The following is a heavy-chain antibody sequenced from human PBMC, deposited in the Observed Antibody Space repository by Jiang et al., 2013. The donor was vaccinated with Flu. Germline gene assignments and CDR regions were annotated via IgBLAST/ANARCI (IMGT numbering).Heavy chain of an antibody. V-gene: IGHV4-38-2*01. D-gene: IGHD5-18*01. CDR2: IYHSGST. Sequence: GPGLVKPSETLPLTCAVSGYSISSGYYWGWIRQPPGKGLEWIGSIYHSGSTYYNPSLKSRVTISVDTSKNQFSLKLSSVTAADTAVYYCARPYNSYGYVPYDAFDIWGQGDNGHRLF. CDR3: ARPYNSYGYVPYDAFDI. J-gene: IGHJ3*02. CDR1: GYSISSGYY.